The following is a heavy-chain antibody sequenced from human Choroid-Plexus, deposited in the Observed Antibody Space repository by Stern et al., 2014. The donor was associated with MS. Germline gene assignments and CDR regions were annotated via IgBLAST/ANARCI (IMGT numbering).Heavy chain of an antibody. CDR1: GYIFTGYY. D-gene: IGHD3-3*01. Sequence: QMQLVQSGAEVKKPGASVKVSCKTSGYIFTGYYIHWVRQAPGQGLEWMAWNNTNTGGTKYAQKFQGRVTMSRDTSISTAYVELSSLTSDDTAVYYCARDQRGITIFGVVTDYYYLGMDVWGQGTTVTVSS. CDR3: ARDQRGITIFGVVTDYYYLGMDV. V-gene: IGHV1-2*02. CDR2: NNTNTGGT. J-gene: IGHJ6*02.